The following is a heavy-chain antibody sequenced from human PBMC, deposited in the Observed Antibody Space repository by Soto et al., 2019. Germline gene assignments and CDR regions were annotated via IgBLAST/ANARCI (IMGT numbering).Heavy chain of an antibody. J-gene: IGHJ4*01. CDR1: GHSSTHNG. CDR3: ATDDMNRGRFDF. V-gene: IGHV1-18*01. CDR2: ININRGDV. Sequence: QLQLVQSGAELKMPGASVKVSCKASGHSSTHNGISWVRRAPGQGLEWMGWININRGDVNHAPKFQGIVTLTTDTSTTTAYMELRSLRLDDTAVYFCATDDMNRGRFDFWGHGTLVTVSS.